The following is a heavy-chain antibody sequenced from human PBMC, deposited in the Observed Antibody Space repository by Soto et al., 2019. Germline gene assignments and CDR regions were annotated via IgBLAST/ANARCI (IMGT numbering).Heavy chain of an antibody. Sequence: PGGSLRLSCAASGCSFSRHGMHWVRQAPGKGLEWVAVISYDGSNQDYADSVKGRFSISRDNSKNTVYLQMNSLRVEDSAVYYCARDRSSTYYYYGMDLWGQGTTVTVSS. CDR3: ARDRSSTYYYYGMDL. CDR1: GCSFSRHG. V-gene: IGHV3-30-3*01. CDR2: ISYDGSNQ. D-gene: IGHD6-19*01. J-gene: IGHJ6*02.